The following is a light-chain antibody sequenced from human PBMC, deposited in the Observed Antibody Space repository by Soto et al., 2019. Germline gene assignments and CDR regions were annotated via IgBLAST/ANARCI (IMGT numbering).Light chain of an antibody. CDR3: QQYNSYPWT. Sequence: DIKMTQSPSTLSASVGDRVTITCRARQSISSWLAWYQQKPGKAPKLLIYKASSLESGVPSRFSGSGSGTEFTLTISSLQPDDFATYYCQQYNSYPWTFGQGTKGDIK. CDR2: KAS. J-gene: IGKJ1*01. V-gene: IGKV1-5*03. CDR1: QSISSW.